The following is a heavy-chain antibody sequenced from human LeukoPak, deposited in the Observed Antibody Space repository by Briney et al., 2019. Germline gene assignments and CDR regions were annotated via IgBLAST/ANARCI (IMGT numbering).Heavy chain of an antibody. CDR3: ARGIAAAGPL. Sequence: GALRLSCAASGFTFSNYWMSWVRQAPGKGLEWVANIKQDASEIYYVGSVKGRFTISRDNAKNSLYLQMNSLRAEETALYYCARGIAAAGPLWGKGTTVTVSS. V-gene: IGHV3-7*03. D-gene: IGHD6-25*01. CDR2: IKQDASEI. CDR1: GFTFSNYW. J-gene: IGHJ6*04.